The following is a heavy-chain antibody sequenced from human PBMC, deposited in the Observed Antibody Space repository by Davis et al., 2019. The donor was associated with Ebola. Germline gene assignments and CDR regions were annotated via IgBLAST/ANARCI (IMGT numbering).Heavy chain of an antibody. CDR2: IYYTWST. J-gene: IGHJ5*02. Sequence: MPSETLSLTCTVSGGSISSSSYYWGWLRQPPGKGLEWIGSIYYTWSTSYNPSLKSRVTISVDTSKNQFSLKLSSVTAADTAVYYCARDRGPYNWFDPWGQGTLVTVSS. CDR1: GGSISSSSYY. CDR3: ARDRGPYNWFDP. V-gene: IGHV4-39*07.